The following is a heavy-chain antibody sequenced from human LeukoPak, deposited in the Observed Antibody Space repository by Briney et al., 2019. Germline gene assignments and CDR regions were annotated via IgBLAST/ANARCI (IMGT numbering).Heavy chain of an antibody. Sequence: PSETLSLTCAVYGGSFSGYYWSWIRQPPGKGLEWIGEINHSGSTNYNPSLKSRVTISVDTSKNQFSLKLSSVTAADTAVYYCARGRSGSRYFDYWGQGTLVTVSS. CDR1: GGSFSGYY. CDR3: ARGRSGSRYFDY. J-gene: IGHJ4*02. D-gene: IGHD3-10*01. V-gene: IGHV4-34*01. CDR2: INHSGST.